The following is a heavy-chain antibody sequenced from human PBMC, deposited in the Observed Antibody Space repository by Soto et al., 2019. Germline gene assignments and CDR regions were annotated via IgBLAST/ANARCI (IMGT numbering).Heavy chain of an antibody. D-gene: IGHD3-16*01. V-gene: IGHV3-33*01. CDR1: GFTFSSYG. J-gene: IGHJ3*02. CDR2: IWYDGSNK. Sequence: QVQLVEFGGGVVQPGRSLRLSCAASGFTFSSYGMHWVRQAPGKGLEWVAVIWYDGSNKYYADSVKGRFTISRDNSKNTLYLQMNSLRAEDTAVYYCARRWGYDAFDIWGQGTMVTVSS. CDR3: ARRWGYDAFDI.